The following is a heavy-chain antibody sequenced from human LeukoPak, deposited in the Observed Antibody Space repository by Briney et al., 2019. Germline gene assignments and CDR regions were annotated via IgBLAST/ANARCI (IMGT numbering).Heavy chain of an antibody. D-gene: IGHD5-18*01. CDR1: GFTFSNYW. J-gene: IGHJ6*02. Sequence: PGGSLRLSCAASGFTFSNYWMHWIRQVPGKGLVWVSHIKYDGSATNYADSVKGRFTISRDNAKNSLYLQMNSLRAEDTAVYYCARDNGYSYGLYYYYYGMDVWGQGTTVTVSS. CDR3: ARDNGYSYGLYYYYYGMDV. CDR2: IKYDGSAT. V-gene: IGHV3-74*01.